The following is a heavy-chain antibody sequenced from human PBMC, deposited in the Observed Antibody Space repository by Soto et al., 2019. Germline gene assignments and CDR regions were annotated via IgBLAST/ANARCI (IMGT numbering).Heavy chain of an antibody. J-gene: IGHJ4*02. Sequence: GGSLRLSCAASGFSLSSHSMNWVCQAPGKGLEWISYIRSSGRTMYYADSVKGRFTISRDTAKNSLYLQMNSLRDEDTAVYYCARESYSGSYHDYWGQGTLVTVSS. CDR1: GFSLSSHS. CDR2: IRSSGRTM. CDR3: ARESYSGSYHDY. V-gene: IGHV3-48*02. D-gene: IGHD1-26*01.